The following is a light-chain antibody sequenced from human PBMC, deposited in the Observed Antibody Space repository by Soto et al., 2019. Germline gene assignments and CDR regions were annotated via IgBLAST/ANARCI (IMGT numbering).Light chain of an antibody. Sequence: QSALTQPPSASGSPGQSVTISCTGTSSDVGFYNYVSWYQQHPGKAPKLMIFEVNKRPSGVPDRFSGSKSGNTASLTVSGLQAEDEADYYCSSNAGGDNWVFGGGTKLTVL. J-gene: IGLJ3*02. CDR3: SSNAGGDNWV. V-gene: IGLV2-8*01. CDR1: SSDVGFYNY. CDR2: EVN.